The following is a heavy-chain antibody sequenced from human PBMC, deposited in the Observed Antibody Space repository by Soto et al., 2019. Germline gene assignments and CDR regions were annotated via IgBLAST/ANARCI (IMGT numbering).Heavy chain of an antibody. CDR1: GFTFSNAW. D-gene: IGHD5-12*01. CDR2: IKSKTDGGTT. J-gene: IGHJ6*03. V-gene: IGHV3-15*01. Sequence: GGSLRLSCAASGFTFSNAWMSWVRQAPGKGLEWVGRIKSKTDGGTTDYAAPVKGRFTISRDDSKNTLYLQMNSLKTEDTAVYYCTTDRVATSWDYYYYMDVWGKGTTVTVSS. CDR3: TTDRVATSWDYYYYMDV.